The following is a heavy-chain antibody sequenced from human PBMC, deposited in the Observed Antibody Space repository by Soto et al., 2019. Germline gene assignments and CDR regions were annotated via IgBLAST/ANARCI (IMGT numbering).Heavy chain of an antibody. J-gene: IGHJ4*02. CDR2: IYHSGRS. CDR1: GGSISSGGYS. Sequence: QLQLQESGSGLVKPSQTLSLTCAVSGGSISSGGYSWSWIRQPPGKVLEWIGDIYHSGRSYNNPSLTSRVPISVVGSKNQFSLNRSSVAAAETAGYFCTRVPDYWGQGTLFTFAS. CDR3: TRVPDY. V-gene: IGHV4-30-2*01.